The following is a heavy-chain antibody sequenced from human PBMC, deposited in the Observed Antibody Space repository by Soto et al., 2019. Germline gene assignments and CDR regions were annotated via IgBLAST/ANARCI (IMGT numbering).Heavy chain of an antibody. CDR1: GGSIGSGGYY. Sequence: SETLSLTCTVSGGSIGSGGYYWNWIRQHPGKGLKWIGYIYYSGSTYYNPSLKSRVTISVDTSKNQFSLKLSSVTAADTAVYYCARGRYFDWPAPDAFDIWGQGTMVTVS. CDR3: ARGRYFDWPAPDAFDI. J-gene: IGHJ3*02. D-gene: IGHD3-9*01. V-gene: IGHV4-31*03. CDR2: IYYSGST.